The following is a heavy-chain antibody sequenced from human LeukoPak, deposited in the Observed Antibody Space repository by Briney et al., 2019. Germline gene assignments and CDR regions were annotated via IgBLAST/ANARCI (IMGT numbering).Heavy chain of an antibody. CDR2: INHSGST. D-gene: IGHD1-26*01. CDR3: ARHLASGSHMMDV. Sequence: SETLSLTCAVYGGSFSGYYWSWIRQPPGKGLEWIGEINHSGSTNYNPSLKSRVTISVDTSKNQFSLKLSSVTAADTAVYYCARHLASGSHMMDVWGKGTTVTISS. CDR1: GGSFSGYY. V-gene: IGHV4-34*01. J-gene: IGHJ6*04.